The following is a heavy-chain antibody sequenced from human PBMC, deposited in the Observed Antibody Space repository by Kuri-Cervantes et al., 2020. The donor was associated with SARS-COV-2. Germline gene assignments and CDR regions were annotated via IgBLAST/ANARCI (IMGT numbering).Heavy chain of an antibody. D-gene: IGHD3-3*01. CDR3: ARGDYDFWSGPRGWFDP. J-gene: IGHJ5*02. V-gene: IGHV3-23*01. Sequence: GESLKISCAASGFTFSSYAMSWVCQAPGKGLEWVSAISGSGGSTYYADSVKGRFTISRDNSKNTLYLQMNSLRAEDTAVYYCARGDYDFWSGPRGWFDPWGQGTLVTVSS. CDR2: ISGSGGST. CDR1: GFTFSSYA.